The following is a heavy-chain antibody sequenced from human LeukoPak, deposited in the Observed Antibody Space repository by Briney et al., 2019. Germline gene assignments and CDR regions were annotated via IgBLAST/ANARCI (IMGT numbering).Heavy chain of an antibody. D-gene: IGHD6-19*01. CDR2: IWFDGSNK. CDR1: GFTFSNYD. J-gene: IGHJ4*02. CDR3: ASSAGALIDC. Sequence: RGSLRLSCAASGFTFSNYDMHWVRHAPGKGLEWVAVIWFDGSNKFYVDSVKGRFTISRDNSKNTLYLQMNSLRAEDTAVYYCASSAGALIDCWGQGTLVIVSS. V-gene: IGHV3-33*01.